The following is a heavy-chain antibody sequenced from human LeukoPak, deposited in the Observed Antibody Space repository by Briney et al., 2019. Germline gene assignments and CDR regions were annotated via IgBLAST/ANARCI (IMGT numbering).Heavy chain of an antibody. CDR2: IYTSGST. D-gene: IGHD4-17*01. CDR3: ARDSAYGGVYYYYMDV. Sequence: SETLSLTCTVSGGSISGYYWSWIRQPPGKGLQWIGYIYTSGSTRYNPSLKSRVTISVDTSKKQFSLKLSSVTAADTDVYYCARDSAYGGVYYYYMDVWGKGTTVTVPS. V-gene: IGHV4-59*01. J-gene: IGHJ6*03. CDR1: GGSISGYY.